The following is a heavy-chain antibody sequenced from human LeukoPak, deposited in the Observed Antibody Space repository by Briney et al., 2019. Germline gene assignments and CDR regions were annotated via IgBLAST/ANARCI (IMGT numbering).Heavy chain of an antibody. CDR3: AHYGGTRSFDY. V-gene: IGHV2-5*02. Sequence: ESGPTLVKPTQTLTLTCTLSGFSLSTSGVGVGWIRQPPGKALEWLSLIYWDDDKRYSPSLQSRLTITKDTSKNQVVLTMTNMYPVDTATYYCAHYGGTRSFDYWGQGTLVTVSS. CDR2: IYWDDDK. D-gene: IGHD2-15*01. J-gene: IGHJ4*02. CDR1: GFSLSTSGVG.